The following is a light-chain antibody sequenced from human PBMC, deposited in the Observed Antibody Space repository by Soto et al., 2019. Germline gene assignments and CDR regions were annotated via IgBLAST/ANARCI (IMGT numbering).Light chain of an antibody. J-gene: IGLJ2*01. CDR1: SSDVGSYNL. Sequence: QSVLTQPASVSGSPGQSITISCTGTSSDVGSYNLVSWYQQHPGKAPKLMIYEGSKRPSGVSNRFSGSKSGNTASLTISGLQAEDEADYHCCSYAGSRTYVVFGGGTKLTVL. CDR3: CSYAGSRTYVV. CDR2: EGS. V-gene: IGLV2-23*01.